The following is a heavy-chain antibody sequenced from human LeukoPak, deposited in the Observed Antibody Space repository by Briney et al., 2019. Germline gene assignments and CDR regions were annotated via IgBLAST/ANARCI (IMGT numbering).Heavy chain of an antibody. CDR3: ARGLIWYDSSGYYPPTGY. CDR1: GFTFSSYA. CDR2: ISYDGSNK. D-gene: IGHD3-22*01. J-gene: IGHJ4*02. Sequence: PGGSLRLSCAASGFTFSSYAMHWVRQAPGKGLEWVAVISYDGSNKYYADSVKGRFTISRDNSKNTLYLQMNSLRAEDTAVYYCARGLIWYDSSGYYPPTGYWGQGTLVTVSS. V-gene: IGHV3-30-3*01.